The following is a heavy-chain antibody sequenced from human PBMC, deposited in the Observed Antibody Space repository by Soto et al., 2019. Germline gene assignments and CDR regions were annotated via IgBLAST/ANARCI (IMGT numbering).Heavy chain of an antibody. D-gene: IGHD1-26*01. J-gene: IGHJ6*02. CDR3: AKVQSHDLSGSYYYYYGMDV. CDR2: ISGSGGST. Sequence: GGSLRLSCAASGFTFSSYAMSWVRQAPGKGLEWVSAISGSGGSTYYADSVKGRFTISRDNSKNTLYLQMNSLRAEDTAVYYCAKVQSHDLSGSYYYYYGMDVWGQGTTVTVSS. V-gene: IGHV3-23*01. CDR1: GFTFSSYA.